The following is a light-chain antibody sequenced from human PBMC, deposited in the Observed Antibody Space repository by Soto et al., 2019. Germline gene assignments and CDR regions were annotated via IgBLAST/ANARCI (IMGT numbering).Light chain of an antibody. CDR2: AAY. Sequence: IRMTQSPSSLSASTGDRVTITCRASQGISSYLAWYQQKPGKAPKLLIYAAYNLQSGVPSRFSGSGSGTDFTLTISCLQSEDFATYYCQQYNSYSLTFGQGTKVDI. V-gene: IGKV1-8*01. CDR1: QGISSY. J-gene: IGKJ1*01. CDR3: QQYNSYSLT.